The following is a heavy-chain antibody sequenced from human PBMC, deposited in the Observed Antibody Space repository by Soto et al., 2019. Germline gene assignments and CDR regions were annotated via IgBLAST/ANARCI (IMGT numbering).Heavy chain of an antibody. D-gene: IGHD3-10*01. V-gene: IGHV4-59*08. Sequence: SQTLSLTCPVSGGSISSFYWTWVRQPPGKGLEWIGFIYNSGSTHYNPSLRSRVTISVDTSKNQFSLKLRSVTAADTAVYYCASMGYHYGSGSYPLDPWGQGTLVTVSS. CDR1: GGSISSFY. J-gene: IGHJ5*02. CDR3: ASMGYHYGSGSYPLDP. CDR2: IYNSGST.